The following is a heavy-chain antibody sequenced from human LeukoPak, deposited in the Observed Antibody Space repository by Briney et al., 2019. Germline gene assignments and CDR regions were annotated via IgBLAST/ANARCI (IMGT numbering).Heavy chain of an antibody. CDR3: ARDYDFWSGPSDP. CDR2: MNPNSGNT. Sequence: ASVKVSCKASGYTFTSYDINWVRQATGQGLEWMGWMNPNSGNTGYAQKFQGRVTMTRNTSISTAYRELSSLRSEDTAVYYCARDYDFWSGPSDPWGQGTLVTVSS. CDR1: GYTFTSYD. V-gene: IGHV1-8*01. J-gene: IGHJ5*02. D-gene: IGHD3-3*01.